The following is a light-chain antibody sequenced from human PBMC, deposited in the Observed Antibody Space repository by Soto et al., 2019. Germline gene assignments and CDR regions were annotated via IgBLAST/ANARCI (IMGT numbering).Light chain of an antibody. Sequence: QSALTQPASVSGSPGQSITISCTGTSSDAGSYNLVSWYQQRPGKGPKVMIYEGSKRPSGVSNRFSGSKSGNTASLTISELQAEDEADYYCCSYAGGSTYVVFGGGTKLTVL. V-gene: IGLV2-23*01. J-gene: IGLJ2*01. CDR2: EGS. CDR1: SSDAGSYNL. CDR3: CSYAGGSTYVV.